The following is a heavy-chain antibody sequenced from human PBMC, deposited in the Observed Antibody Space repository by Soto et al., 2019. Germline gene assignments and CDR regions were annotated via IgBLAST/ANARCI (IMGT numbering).Heavy chain of an antibody. V-gene: IGHV1-18*01. J-gene: IGHJ6*02. CDR3: ARLVAAHNPYYYYGMDV. Sequence: ASVKVSCKASGYTFTSYGISWVRQAPGQGLEWMGWISAYNGNTNYAQKLQGRVTMTTDTSTSTAYMELRSLRSDDTAVYYCARLVAAHNPYYYYGMDVWGQGTTVTVSS. CDR2: ISAYNGNT. CDR1: GYTFTSYG. D-gene: IGHD2-15*01.